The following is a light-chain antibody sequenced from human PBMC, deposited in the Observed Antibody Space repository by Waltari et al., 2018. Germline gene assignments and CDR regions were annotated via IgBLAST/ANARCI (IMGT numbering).Light chain of an antibody. V-gene: IGKV4-1*01. J-gene: IGKJ1*01. Sequence: DIVMTQSPDSLAVSLGERATFNCKSSQTVLYSSNNKNYLSWYQQKPGQPPKLLIYWASTRQSGVPDRFSGSGSVTDFTLTISSLQTEDVAVYYCQQYYSTPWTFGQGTKVEIK. CDR3: QQYYSTPWT. CDR1: QTVLYSSNNKNY. CDR2: WAS.